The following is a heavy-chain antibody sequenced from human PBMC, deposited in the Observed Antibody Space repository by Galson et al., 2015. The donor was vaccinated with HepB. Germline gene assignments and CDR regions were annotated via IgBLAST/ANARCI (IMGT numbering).Heavy chain of an antibody. J-gene: IGHJ4*02. CDR2: ISYDGSNK. CDR3: ARDGGYYGSGSIDY. CDR1: RFTFSSYT. V-gene: IGHV3-30*04. D-gene: IGHD3-10*01. Sequence: SLRLSCAASRFTFSSYTMHWVRQAPGKGLEWVAVISYDGSNKYYADSVKGRFTISRDNSKNTLYLQMNSLRAEDTAVYYCARDGGYYGSGSIDYWGQGTLVTVSS.